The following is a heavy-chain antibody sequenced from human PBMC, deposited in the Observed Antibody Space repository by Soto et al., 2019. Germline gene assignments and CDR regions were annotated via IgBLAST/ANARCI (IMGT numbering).Heavy chain of an antibody. CDR2: IYWDGDT. D-gene: IGHD2-21*02. CDR1: GFSFRTRGVG. CDR3: AHRRPSPYGDVGMDV. V-gene: IGHV2-5*02. Sequence: QITLKESGPTLVKPTQTLTLTCSFSGFSFRTRGVGVGWIRQPPGKAPEWLAVIYWDGDTRYSPSLQSRLTITKDTSENLVVLKLTSMDAVDTAPYYCAHRRPSPYGDVGMDVWGQGTTVTVSS. J-gene: IGHJ6*02.